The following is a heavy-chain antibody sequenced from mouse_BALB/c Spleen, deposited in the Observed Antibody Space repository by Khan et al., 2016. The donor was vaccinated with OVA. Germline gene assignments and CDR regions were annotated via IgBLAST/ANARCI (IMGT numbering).Heavy chain of an antibody. J-gene: IGHJ3*01. CDR3: ARCPYGNFAY. D-gene: IGHD2-1*01. Sequence: EVELVESGGGLVKPGGSLKLSCAASGFTFSTYAMSWVRQTPEKRLEWVTTISTGGGYTYYPDNVTGRFTISRDNAKNTLYRQMSSQRSETTAMDYCARCPYGNFAYWGQGTLVTVSA. CDR1: GFTFSTYA. CDR2: ISTGGGYT. V-gene: IGHV5-9-3*01.